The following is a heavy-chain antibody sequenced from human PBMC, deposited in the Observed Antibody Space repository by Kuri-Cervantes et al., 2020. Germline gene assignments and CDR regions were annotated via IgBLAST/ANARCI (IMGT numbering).Heavy chain of an antibody. Sequence: GESLKISCAASGFTFSSYGVHWVRQAPGKGLEWVAVIWYDGSNKYYADSVKGRFTISRDNSKNTLYLQMNSLRAEDTAVYYCARGGSIFGVVSAADYWGQGTLVTVSS. CDR2: IWYDGSNK. CDR3: ARGGSIFGVVSAADY. J-gene: IGHJ4*02. CDR1: GFTFSSYG. D-gene: IGHD3-3*01. V-gene: IGHV3-33*01.